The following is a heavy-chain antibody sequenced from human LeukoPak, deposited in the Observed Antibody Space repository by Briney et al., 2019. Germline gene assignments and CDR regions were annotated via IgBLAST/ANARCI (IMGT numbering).Heavy chain of an antibody. J-gene: IGHJ4*02. Sequence: GGSLRLSCAASGFTFSSYWMSWVRQAPGKGLEGVGNIKQDGSEKYYVDSVKGRFNNYRDNAKNSLYLQMDSLRAEDTAVYDCARERARGPGERHYYWGQGTLVTVSS. CDR2: IKQDGSEK. V-gene: IGHV3-7*01. D-gene: IGHD2-2*01. CDR1: GFTFSSYW. CDR3: ARERARGPGERHYY.